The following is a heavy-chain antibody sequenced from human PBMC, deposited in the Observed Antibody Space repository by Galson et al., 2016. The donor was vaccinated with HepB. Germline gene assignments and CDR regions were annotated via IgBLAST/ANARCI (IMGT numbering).Heavy chain of an antibody. D-gene: IGHD6-19*01. CDR3: ARERGTSGWSAIFDS. V-gene: IGHV3-53*01. CDR2: IYSGGST. Sequence: SLRLSCAASGFTVMGNYMTWVRQAPGKGLEWLSIIYSGGSTYYADSVKGRFTISRDSSKNTLYLQMNSLGAEDTAVYYGARERGTSGWSAIFDSWGQGTRVTVSS. J-gene: IGHJ4*02. CDR1: GFTVMGNY.